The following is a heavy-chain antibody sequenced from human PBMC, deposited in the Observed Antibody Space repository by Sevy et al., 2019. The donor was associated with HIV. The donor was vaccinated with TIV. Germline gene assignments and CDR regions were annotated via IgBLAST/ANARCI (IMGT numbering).Heavy chain of an antibody. CDR2: IYYNGHI. CDR3: AGENAWGRGYS. J-gene: IGHJ4*02. Sequence: SETLSLTCTVSGGSITSLYWNWIRQPPGKGLEWIANIYYNGHINYNPSLKSRVTLSLATSKNQFSLRLSSVTAADRAMYYCAGENAWGRGYSWGQGTRVTASS. D-gene: IGHD1-26*01. V-gene: IGHV4-59*11. CDR1: GGSITSLY.